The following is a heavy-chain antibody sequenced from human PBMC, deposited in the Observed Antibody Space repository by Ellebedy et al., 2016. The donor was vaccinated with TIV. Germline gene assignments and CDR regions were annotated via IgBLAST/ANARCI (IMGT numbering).Heavy chain of an antibody. J-gene: IGHJ4*02. D-gene: IGHD3-22*01. CDR2: IDPSGGGT. CDR3: ARYHSSGDDY. Sequence: ASVKVSXXASGYRFTGYYIHWIRQAPGQGLEWMGVIDPSGGGTTYAQKFLGRVIMTRDTSTSTVYLDLSSLRSEDTAVYYCARYHSSGDDYWGQGILVTVSS. V-gene: IGHV1-46*01. CDR1: GYRFTGYY.